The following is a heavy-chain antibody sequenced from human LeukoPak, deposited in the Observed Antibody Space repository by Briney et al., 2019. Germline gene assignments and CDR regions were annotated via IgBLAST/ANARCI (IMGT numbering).Heavy chain of an antibody. CDR1: GFSISSYC. J-gene: IGHJ4*02. CDR2: IYYSGST. D-gene: IGHD3-22*01. CDR3: ARDRHYDSSGSLYFDY. V-gene: IGHV4-59*01. Sequence: SETLSLTCTVSGFSISSYCWSWIRQPPGKALEWIGYIYYSGSTNYNPSLKSRVTISVDPSKNQFSLKLSSVTAADTAVYYCARDRHYDSSGSLYFDYWGQGTLVTVSS.